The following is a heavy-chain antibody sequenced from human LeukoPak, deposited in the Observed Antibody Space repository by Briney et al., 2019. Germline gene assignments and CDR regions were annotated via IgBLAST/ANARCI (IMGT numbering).Heavy chain of an antibody. CDR1: GFTFSSSG. CDR3: AGRKGDY. J-gene: IGHJ4*02. CDR2: ISGSGDIT. Sequence: GGSLRLSCAASGFTFSSSGMSWVRQAPGKGPEWVSAISGSGDITYYADSVKGRFTISRDNAKNSLYLQMNSLRAEDTAVYYFAGRKGDYWGQGTLVTVSS. V-gene: IGHV3-23*01.